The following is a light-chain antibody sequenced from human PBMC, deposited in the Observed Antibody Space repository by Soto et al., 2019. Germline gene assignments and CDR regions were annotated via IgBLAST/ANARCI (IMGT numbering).Light chain of an antibody. Sequence: QSAQTQAPSASETPGQRVTISCSGGSSNIGRNTVNWYQQLPGTAPKLLIYSNNRRPSGVPDRFSGSKSGTSASLAISGLQSEDEADYYCAAWDDSLTDYVFGTGTKVTVL. J-gene: IGLJ1*01. CDR1: SSNIGRNT. CDR3: AAWDDSLTDYV. V-gene: IGLV1-44*01. CDR2: SNN.